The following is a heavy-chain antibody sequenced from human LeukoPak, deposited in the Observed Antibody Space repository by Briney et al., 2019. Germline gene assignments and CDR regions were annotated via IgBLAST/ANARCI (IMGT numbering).Heavy chain of an antibody. D-gene: IGHD3-10*01. CDR3: ASLWFGELLYKPDY. J-gene: IGHJ4*02. V-gene: IGHV1-69*04. CDR2: IIPILGIA. CDR1: GGTFSSYA. Sequence: ASVKVSCKASGGTFSSYAISWVRQAPGQGLEWMGRIIPILGIANYAQKFQGRVTITADKSTSTAYMELSSLRSEDTAVYYCASLWFGELLYKPDYWGQGTLVTVSS.